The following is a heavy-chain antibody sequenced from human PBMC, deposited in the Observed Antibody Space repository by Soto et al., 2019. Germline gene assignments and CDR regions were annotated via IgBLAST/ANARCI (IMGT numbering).Heavy chain of an antibody. D-gene: IGHD5-12*01. J-gene: IGHJ6*03. CDR1: GFTFSSYG. CDR3: ARDPFGTRYSGYDYHYYYMDV. CDR2: IWYDGSNK. Sequence: GGSLRLSCAASGFTFSSYGMHWVRQAPGKGLEWVAVIWYDGSNKYYADSVKGRFTISRDNSKNTLYLQMNSLRAEDTAVYYCARDPFGTRYSGYDYHYYYMDVWGKGTTVTVSS. V-gene: IGHV3-33*01.